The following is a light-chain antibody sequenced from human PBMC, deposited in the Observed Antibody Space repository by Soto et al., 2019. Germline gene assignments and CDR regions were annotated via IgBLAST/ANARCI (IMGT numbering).Light chain of an antibody. CDR2: GTS. CDR1: QSISSW. V-gene: IGKV1-39*01. CDR3: QQTYSSPQT. Sequence: DIQMTQSPSTLSATAGDRVTITCRASQSISSWLAWYQQKPGKAPKLLIYGTSSLQSGVPSRFSGSGSGTDFTLTIASLQAEDFATYYCQQTYSSPQTFGQGTKVDIK. J-gene: IGKJ1*01.